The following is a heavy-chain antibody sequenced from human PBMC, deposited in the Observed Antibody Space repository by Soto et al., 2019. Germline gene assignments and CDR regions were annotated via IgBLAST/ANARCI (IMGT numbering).Heavy chain of an antibody. CDR1: GGSISSGGYY. V-gene: IGHV4-31*02. CDR3: ARDLRGYCDSSGYYLGYYYGMDV. CDR2: IYYSGST. D-gene: IGHD3-22*01. Sequence: PSETLSLTCTVSGGSISSGGYYWSWIRQHPGKGLEWIGYIYYSGSTYYNPSLKSRVTISVDTSKNQFSLKLSSVTAADTAVYYCARDLRGYCDSSGYYLGYYYGMDVWGQGTTVTVSS. J-gene: IGHJ6*02.